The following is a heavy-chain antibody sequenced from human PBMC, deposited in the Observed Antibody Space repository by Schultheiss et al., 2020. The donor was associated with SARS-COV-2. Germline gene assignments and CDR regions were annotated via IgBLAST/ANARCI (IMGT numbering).Heavy chain of an antibody. CDR1: GFTFSSYA. CDR3: ARELLVSQWVKETGYFHH. CDR2: ISSSSSYI. D-gene: IGHD6-19*01. Sequence: GGSLRLSCAASGFTFSSYAMSWVRQTPGKGLEWVSSISSSSSYIYYADSVKGRFTISRDNSKNTLYLQMNSLRAEDTAVYYCARELLVSQWVKETGYFHHWGQGTLVTVSS. J-gene: IGHJ1*01. V-gene: IGHV3-21*01.